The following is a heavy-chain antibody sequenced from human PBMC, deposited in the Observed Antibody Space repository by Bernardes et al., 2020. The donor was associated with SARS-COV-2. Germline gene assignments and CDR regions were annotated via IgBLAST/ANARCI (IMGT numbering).Heavy chain of an antibody. CDR1: GFTVSSNY. CDR2: IYSGGST. V-gene: IGHV3-66*02. J-gene: IGHJ6*03. D-gene: IGHD2-15*01. CDR3: ARDRGNVVVVAAKRERPYYYYYYMDV. Sequence: GGSLRLSCAASGFTVSSNYMSWVRQAPGKGLEWVSVIYSGGSTYYADSVKGRFTISRDNSKNTLYLQMNSLRAEDTAVYYCARDRGNVVVVAAKRERPYYYYYYMDVWGKGTTVTVSS.